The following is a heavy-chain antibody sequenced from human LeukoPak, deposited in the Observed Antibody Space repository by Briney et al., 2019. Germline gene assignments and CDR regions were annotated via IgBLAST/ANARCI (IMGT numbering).Heavy chain of an antibody. J-gene: IGHJ5*02. Sequence: SETLSLTCAVYGGSFSGYYWSWIRQPPGKGLEWIGEINHSGSTNYNPSLKSRVTISVDTSKNQFSLKLSSVTAADTAVYYCARGRLLWLSGAWFDPWGQGTLVTVSS. D-gene: IGHD3-10*01. CDR1: GGSFSGYY. CDR3: ARGRLLWLSGAWFDP. CDR2: INHSGST. V-gene: IGHV4-34*01.